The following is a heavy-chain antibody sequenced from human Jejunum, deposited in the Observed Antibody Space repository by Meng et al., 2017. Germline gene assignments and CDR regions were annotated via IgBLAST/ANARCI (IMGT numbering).Heavy chain of an antibody. J-gene: IGHJ5*02. CDR2: IYYTGST. V-gene: IGHV4-31*03. D-gene: IGHD1-7*01. Sequence: VQRQESGPGLVKPSPTLSLTFTVSGGSLRTGAYYWSWIRQHPGKGLEWIGYIYYTGSTFYNPSLKSRVSISLETSKNQFSLKVTSVTAADTAFYYCARLGITETIGGFDPWGQGILVTVSS. CDR1: GGSLRTGAYY. CDR3: ARLGITETIGGFDP.